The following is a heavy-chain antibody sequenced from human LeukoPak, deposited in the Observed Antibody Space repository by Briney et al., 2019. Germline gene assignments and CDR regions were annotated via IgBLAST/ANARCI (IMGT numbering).Heavy chain of an antibody. CDR2: IYYSGST. Sequence: SATLSLTCTVSGGSISSSSYYWGWIRQPPGKGLEWIGSIYYSGSTYYNPSLKSRVTISVDTSKSQFSLKLSSVIAADTAVYYCARLKGDGSGYRAYYYYYGMDVWGQGTTVTVSS. V-gene: IGHV4-39*01. CDR3: ARLKGDGSGYRAYYYYYGMDV. J-gene: IGHJ6*02. CDR1: GGSISSSSYY. D-gene: IGHD3-22*01.